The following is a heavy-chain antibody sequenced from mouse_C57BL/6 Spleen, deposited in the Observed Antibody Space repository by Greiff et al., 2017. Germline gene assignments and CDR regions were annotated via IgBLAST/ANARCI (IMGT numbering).Heavy chain of an antibody. J-gene: IGHJ3*01. CDR2: IWRGGST. Sequence: VKLMESGPGLVQPSQSLSITCTVSGFSLTSYGVHWVRQSPGKGLEWLGVIWRGGSTDYNAAFMSRLSITKDNSKSQVFFKMNSLQADDTAIYYCAKKDYDYDGGFAYWGQGTLVTVSA. CDR3: AKKDYDYDGGFAY. D-gene: IGHD2-4*01. CDR1: GFSLTSYG. V-gene: IGHV2-5*01.